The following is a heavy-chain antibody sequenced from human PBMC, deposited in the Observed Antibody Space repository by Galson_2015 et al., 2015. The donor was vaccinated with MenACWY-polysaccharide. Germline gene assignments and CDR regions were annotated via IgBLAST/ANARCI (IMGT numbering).Heavy chain of an antibody. CDR2: ISGGDDRT. CDR1: GFTFSNYA. D-gene: IGHD3-22*01. Sequence: SLRLSCAASGFTFSNYAMTWVRQAPGKGLEWVATISGGDDRTQYADSVRGRFTISRDNSKSTLYLQMNSLRVEDTARYYCARDSDDNSPPDCYDICGRGTMVTVSS. V-gene: IGHV3-23*01. CDR3: ARDSDDNSPPDCYDI. J-gene: IGHJ3*02.